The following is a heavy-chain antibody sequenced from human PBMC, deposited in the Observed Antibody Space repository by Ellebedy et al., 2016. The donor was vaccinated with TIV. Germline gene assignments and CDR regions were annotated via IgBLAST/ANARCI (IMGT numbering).Heavy chain of an antibody. Sequence: MPSETLSLTCTVSGGSISSYYWSWIRQPPGKGLEWIGYIYYSGSTNYNPSLKSRVTISVDTSKNQFSLKLSSVTAADTAVYYCARTEKKTGPPDYWGQGTLVTVSS. CDR1: GGSISSYY. J-gene: IGHJ4*02. CDR3: ARTEKKTGPPDY. CDR2: IYYSGST. V-gene: IGHV4-59*01. D-gene: IGHD3-9*01.